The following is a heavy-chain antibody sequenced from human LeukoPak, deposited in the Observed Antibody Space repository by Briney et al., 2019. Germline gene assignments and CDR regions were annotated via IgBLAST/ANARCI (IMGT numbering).Heavy chain of an antibody. D-gene: IGHD2/OR15-2a*01. V-gene: IGHV4-39*01. Sequence: PSETLSLTCTVSGGSISSSGYYWGWIRQPPGKGLEWIGSLYYSGSTYYNPSLKSRVTISLDTSKEQFSLRMRSVTAADTAVYYCASKPSGRNSRYDYWGQGTLVTVSS. J-gene: IGHJ4*02. CDR2: LYYSGST. CDR1: GGSISSSGYY. CDR3: ASKPSGRNSRYDY.